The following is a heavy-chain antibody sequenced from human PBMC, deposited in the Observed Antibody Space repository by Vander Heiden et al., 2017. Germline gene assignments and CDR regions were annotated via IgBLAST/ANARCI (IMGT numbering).Heavy chain of an antibody. Sequence: QVQLVQSGAEVKKPGASVKVSCKASGYTFTSYYMHWVRQAPGQGLEWMGIINPSGGSTSYAQKFQGRVTMTRDTSTSTVYMELSSLRSEDTAVYYCARDRATSAATTPYYFDYWGQGTLVTVSS. V-gene: IGHV1-46*01. CDR2: INPSGGST. CDR3: ARDRATSAATTPYYFDY. J-gene: IGHJ4*02. D-gene: IGHD4-17*01. CDR1: GYTFTSYY.